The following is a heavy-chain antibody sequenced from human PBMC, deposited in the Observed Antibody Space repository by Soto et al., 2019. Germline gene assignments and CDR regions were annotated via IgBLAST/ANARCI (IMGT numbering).Heavy chain of an antibody. D-gene: IGHD6-13*01. V-gene: IGHV1-18*01. J-gene: IGHJ4*02. CDR2: ISVHNDNT. CDR1: GYTFTSYG. Sequence: ASVKVSCKASGYTFTSYGISWVRQAPGQGLEWMGWISVHNDNTNYAQKLQGRVTMTTDTSTSTAYMELRSLRSDDTAVYYCARDLAAGTCDYWGQGTLVTVSS. CDR3: ARDLAAGTCDY.